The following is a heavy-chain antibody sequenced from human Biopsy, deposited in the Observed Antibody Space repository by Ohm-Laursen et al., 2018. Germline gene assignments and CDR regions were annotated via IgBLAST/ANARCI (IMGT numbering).Heavy chain of an antibody. J-gene: IGHJ4*02. D-gene: IGHD2-2*01. CDR2: IIPILRTT. CDR1: TGTFNSYG. Sequence: SVKVSCKAPTGTFNSYGIIWVRQAPGQGLEWMGRIIPILRTTAYAQTFLGRVTIAADSPTSTVDMELTSLTSDDTAVYFCAREAIGYQLPCDDWGQGTLVTVSS. CDR3: AREAIGYQLPCDD. V-gene: IGHV1-69*11.